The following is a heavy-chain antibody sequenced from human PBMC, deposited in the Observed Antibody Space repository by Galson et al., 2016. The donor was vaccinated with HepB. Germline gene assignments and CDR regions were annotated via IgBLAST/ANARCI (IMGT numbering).Heavy chain of an antibody. V-gene: IGHV3-53*01. J-gene: IGHJ4*02. D-gene: IGHD4/OR15-4a*01. CDR3: ATFGMASPGAIDY. CDR1: GLTVSSNY. Sequence: SLRLSCAPAGLTVSSNYMTWVRHAPGKGLGLVSVIFIDGNTNYADSVKGRFTISRDNANNTLYLQMNSLRAEDTDLYSCATFGMASPGAIDYWGQGTPLTVSS. CDR2: IFIDGNT.